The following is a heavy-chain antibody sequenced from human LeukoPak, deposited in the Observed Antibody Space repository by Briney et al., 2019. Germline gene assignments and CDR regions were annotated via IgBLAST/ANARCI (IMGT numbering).Heavy chain of an antibody. CDR1: GYTFNNYD. Sequence: ASVKVSXKASGYTFNNYDINWVRQATGQGLEWMGWMNPNSGNTGYAQKFQGRVTITTDTSITTAYMELNSLRSEDTAAYYCAREGFDYWGQGTLVTVSS. V-gene: IGHV1-8*03. J-gene: IGHJ4*02. CDR2: MNPNSGNT. CDR3: AREGFDY.